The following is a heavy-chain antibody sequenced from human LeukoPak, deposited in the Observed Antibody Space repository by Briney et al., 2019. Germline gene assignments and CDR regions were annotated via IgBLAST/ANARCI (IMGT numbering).Heavy chain of an antibody. Sequence: SVKISCKASGGTFSSYPIIWVRQAPGQGLEWMGGIIPIFGTTNYAQKFQGRVTITADESTSTAYMELSSLRSEDSAVYYCARVGGHCSSASCYGSYWGQGTLVSVSS. V-gene: IGHV1-69*13. CDR2: IIPIFGTT. D-gene: IGHD2-2*01. CDR1: GGTFSSYP. J-gene: IGHJ4*02. CDR3: ARVGGHCSSASCYGSY.